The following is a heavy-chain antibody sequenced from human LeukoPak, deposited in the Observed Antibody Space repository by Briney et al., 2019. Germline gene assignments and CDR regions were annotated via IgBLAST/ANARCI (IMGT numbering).Heavy chain of an antibody. V-gene: IGHV3-30*14. D-gene: IGHD3-3*01. CDR1: GFTFSSYA. Sequence: GGSLRLSCAASGFTFSSYAMHWVRQAPGKGLEWVAVISYDGSRKYYADSVKGRFTISRHNSKNTLYLQMNSLRAEDTAVYYCARDRALEYYGMDVWGKGTTVTVSS. CDR3: ARDRALEYYGMDV. CDR2: ISYDGSRK. J-gene: IGHJ6*04.